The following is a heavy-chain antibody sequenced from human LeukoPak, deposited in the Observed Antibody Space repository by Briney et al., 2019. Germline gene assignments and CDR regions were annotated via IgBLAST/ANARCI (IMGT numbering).Heavy chain of an antibody. CDR2: ISSSSSTI. D-gene: IGHD3-10*01. Sequence: GGSLRLSCAASGFTFSSYSMSWVRQAPGKGLEWVSYISSSSSTIYYADSVKGRFTISRDNAKNSLYLQMNSLRDEDTAVYYCAREGRDYYGSGSYYAQVYYFDYWGQGTLVTVSS. J-gene: IGHJ4*02. CDR1: GFTFSSYS. V-gene: IGHV3-48*02. CDR3: AREGRDYYGSGSYYAQVYYFDY.